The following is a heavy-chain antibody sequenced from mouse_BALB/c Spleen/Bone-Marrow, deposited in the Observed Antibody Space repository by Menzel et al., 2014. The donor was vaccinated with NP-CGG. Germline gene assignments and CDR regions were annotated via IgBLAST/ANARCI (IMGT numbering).Heavy chain of an antibody. CDR2: ISGGSSII. Sequence: VESGGGLVQPGGSRKLFCAASGFTFSSFRMHWVRQASEKGLEWVAYISGGSSIIYYADTVKGRFTISRDNPKNTLFLQMTSLRSEDTAIYYCARKDYFGYAAMDYWGQGTSVTVSS. CDR1: GFTFSSFR. D-gene: IGHD1-2*01. V-gene: IGHV5-17*02. J-gene: IGHJ4*01. CDR3: ARKDYFGYAAMDY.